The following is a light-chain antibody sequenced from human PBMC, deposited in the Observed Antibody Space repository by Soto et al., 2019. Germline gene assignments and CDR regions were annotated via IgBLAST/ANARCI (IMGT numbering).Light chain of an antibody. V-gene: IGKV1-5*03. J-gene: IGKJ2*01. CDR3: QKYSSYPST. Sequence: DIQMTQSPSTLSASVGDRVTITCRASQSISSWLAWYQQKPGTAPKLLIYKASSLQSGVPSRFSGSGSGTEFTLTISSLQPDDFATYYCQKYSSYPSTFGQGTKLEIK. CDR1: QSISSW. CDR2: KAS.